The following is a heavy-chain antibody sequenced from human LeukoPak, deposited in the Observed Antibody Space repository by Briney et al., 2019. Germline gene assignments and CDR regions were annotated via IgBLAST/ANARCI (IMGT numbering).Heavy chain of an antibody. CDR3: ARVGIQHLGFDP. Sequence: PGGSLRLSCAASGFTFDDYAMHWVRQAPGKGLEWVSLISWDGGSTYYADSVKGRFTISRDNSKNTLYLQVNSLRAEDTAVYHCARVGIQHLGFDPWGQGTLVTVSS. CDR2: ISWDGGST. D-gene: IGHD6-13*01. V-gene: IGHV3-43D*03. J-gene: IGHJ5*02. CDR1: GFTFDDYA.